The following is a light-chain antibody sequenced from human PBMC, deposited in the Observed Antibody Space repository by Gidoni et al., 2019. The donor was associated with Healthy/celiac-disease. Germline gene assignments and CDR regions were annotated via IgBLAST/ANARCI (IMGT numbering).Light chain of an antibody. J-gene: IGKJ3*01. CDR2: DAS. CDR1: QGISSA. CDR3: QQFNNYPVT. Sequence: AIQFTQSPSSLSASVGDSVTITCRASQGISSALAWYQQKPGKAPKVLIYDASRLESGVPSRISGSGSGTDFTLTISSLQPEDFATYYCQQFNNYPVTFGPGTKVDIK. V-gene: IGKV1D-13*01.